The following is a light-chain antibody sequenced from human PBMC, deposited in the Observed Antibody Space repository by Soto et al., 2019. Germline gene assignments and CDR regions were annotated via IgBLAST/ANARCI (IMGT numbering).Light chain of an antibody. CDR2: GNN. J-gene: IGLJ3*02. CDR3: QSSDSSLSGLWV. CDR1: SSNIGAGYD. V-gene: IGLV1-40*01. Sequence: QAVVTQPPSVSGAPGQRVTISCTGSSSNIGAGYDVHWYQQLPGAAPKLLIYGNNNRPSGVPDRFSGSKSGTSASLAITGLQAEDEADYYCQSSDSSLSGLWVFGGGTKLTVL.